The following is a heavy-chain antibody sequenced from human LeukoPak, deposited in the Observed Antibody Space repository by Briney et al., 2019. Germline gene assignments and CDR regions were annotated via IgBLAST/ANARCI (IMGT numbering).Heavy chain of an antibody. CDR1: GGSFSGYY. CDR2: INHSGST. Sequence: SETLSLTCAVYGGSFSGYYWSWIRQPPGKGLEWIGEINHSGSTNYNPSLKSRVTISVDTSKNQFSLKLSSVTAADTAVYYSARGKPTVTAYYYYYYMDVWGKGTTVTVSS. V-gene: IGHV4-34*01. D-gene: IGHD4-17*01. CDR3: ARGKPTVTAYYYYYYMDV. J-gene: IGHJ6*03.